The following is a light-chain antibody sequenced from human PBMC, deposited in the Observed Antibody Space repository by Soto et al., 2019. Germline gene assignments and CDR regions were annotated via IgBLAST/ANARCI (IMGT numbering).Light chain of an antibody. V-gene: IGLV2-11*01. J-gene: IGLJ2*01. Sequence: QSALAQPRSVSGSPGQSVTISCTGTSSNVGAYNYVSWYQQHPGKAPQLMIYDVTKRPTGVPDRFSGSKSGSTASLTISGLQTEDEADYYCCSYAGNYTVVFGGGTKLTVL. CDR2: DVT. CDR3: CSYAGNYTVV. CDR1: SSNVGAYNY.